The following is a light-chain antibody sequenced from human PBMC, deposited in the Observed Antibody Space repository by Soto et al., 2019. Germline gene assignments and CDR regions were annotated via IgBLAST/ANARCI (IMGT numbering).Light chain of an antibody. V-gene: IGKV1-9*01. CDR2: TAS. CDR1: QGISSY. Sequence: DIQLTQSPSFLSASVGDRVTITCRASQGISSYLAWYQRKPGKAPKLLIYTASTLQSGVPSRFSGSGSGTEFTLTISSLQPEDFGTYYCQQLNGYPLTFGGGTKVEIK. CDR3: QQLNGYPLT. J-gene: IGKJ4*01.